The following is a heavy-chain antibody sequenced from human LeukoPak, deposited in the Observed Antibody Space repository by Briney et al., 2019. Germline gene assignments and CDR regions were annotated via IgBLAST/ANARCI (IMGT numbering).Heavy chain of an antibody. CDR1: GYMFNKYG. CDR2: INWNSDSI. D-gene: IGHD5-12*01. Sequence: GGSLRLSCAASGYMFNKYGINWVRQAPGKGLEWVSGINWNSDSIGYADSVKGRFTTSRDNAKNSLYLQMNSLRAEDTAFYYCAINGGGDSGYGNFDYWGQGTLVTVSS. CDR3: AINGGGDSGYGNFDY. J-gene: IGHJ4*02. V-gene: IGHV3-9*01.